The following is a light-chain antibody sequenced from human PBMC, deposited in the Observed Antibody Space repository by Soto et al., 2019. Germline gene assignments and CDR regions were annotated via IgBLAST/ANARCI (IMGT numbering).Light chain of an antibody. V-gene: IGKV3-15*01. CDR2: GAS. CDR3: QLYNNWPLT. J-gene: IGKJ4*01. Sequence: EIVMTQSPATLSVSPGERATLSCRASQSVSSNLAWYQQKPGQAPRLLIYGASTRATGIPARFSGSGSGTEFTLTISSRQSEDFAVYYCQLYNNWPLTFGGGTKVEIK. CDR1: QSVSSN.